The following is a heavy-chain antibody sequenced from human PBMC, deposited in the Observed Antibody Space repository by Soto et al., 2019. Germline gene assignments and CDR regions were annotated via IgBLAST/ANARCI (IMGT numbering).Heavy chain of an antibody. CDR3: ARLHHGYYGSGSHRFDAFDI. V-gene: IGHV5-51*01. CDR1: GYSFTSYW. D-gene: IGHD3-10*01. Sequence: GESLKISCKGSGYSFTSYWIGWVRQMPGKGLEWMGIIYPGDSDTRYSPSFQGQVTISADKSISTAYQQWSSLKASDTAMYYCARLHHGYYGSGSHRFDAFDIWGQGTMVTVSS. J-gene: IGHJ3*02. CDR2: IYPGDSDT.